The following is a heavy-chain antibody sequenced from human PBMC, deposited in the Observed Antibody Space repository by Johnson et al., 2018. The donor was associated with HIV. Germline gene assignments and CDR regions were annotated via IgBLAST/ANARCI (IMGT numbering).Heavy chain of an antibody. CDR2: IYSGGST. Sequence: EVQLVESGGGVVQPGGSLRLSCAASGFTVSSNYMSWVRQAPGKGLEWVSVIYSGGSTYYADSVKGRFTISRDNSKNTLYLQMNSLRAEDTAVYYCARAPSRLRYFDWSEDAFDIWGQGTMVTVSS. CDR1: GFTVSSNY. V-gene: IGHV3-66*01. J-gene: IGHJ3*02. D-gene: IGHD3-9*01. CDR3: ARAPSRLRYFDWSEDAFDI.